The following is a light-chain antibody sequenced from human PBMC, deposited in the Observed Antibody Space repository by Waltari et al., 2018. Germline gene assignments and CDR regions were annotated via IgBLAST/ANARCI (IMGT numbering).Light chain of an antibody. CDR2: GAS. Sequence: DIVLTQSPGTLSLSPGERATLSCRASPSVSSNYLAWYQQQPGQAPRLLIYGASSRATGIPDRFSGSGSGTDFTLTISRLEPEDCAVYYCQQYGTSRAFGQGTKVEIK. V-gene: IGKV3-20*01. CDR3: QQYGTSRA. J-gene: IGKJ1*01. CDR1: PSVSSNY.